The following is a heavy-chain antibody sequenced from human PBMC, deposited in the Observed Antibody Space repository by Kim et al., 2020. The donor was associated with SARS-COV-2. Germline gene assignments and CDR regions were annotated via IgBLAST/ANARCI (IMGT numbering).Heavy chain of an antibody. CDR3: ARDAQTSIAARRFDY. V-gene: IGHV6-1*01. CDR1: GDSVSSNSAA. J-gene: IGHJ4*02. Sequence: SQTLSLTCAISGDSVSSNSAAWNWIRQSPSRGLEWLGRTYYRSKWYNDYAVSVKGRIAINPDTSKNQFSLQLNSVTPDDTALYYCARDAQTSIAARRFDYWGQGTLVTVSS. CDR2: TYYRSKWYN. D-gene: IGHD6-13*01.